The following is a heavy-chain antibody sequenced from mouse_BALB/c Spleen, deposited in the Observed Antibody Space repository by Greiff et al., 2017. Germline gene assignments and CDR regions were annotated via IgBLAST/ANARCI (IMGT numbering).Heavy chain of an antibody. CDR1: GFNIKDYY. CDR3: NANYYCSSYVDY. J-gene: IGHJ2*01. D-gene: IGHD1-1*01. Sequence: VQLQQSGAELVRSGASVKLSCTASGFNIKDYYMHWVKQRPEQGLEWIGWIDPENGDTEYAPKFQGKATMTADTSSNTAYLQLSSLTSEDTAVYYCNANYYCSSYVDYWGQGTTLTVSS. V-gene: IGHV14-4*02. CDR2: IDPENGDT.